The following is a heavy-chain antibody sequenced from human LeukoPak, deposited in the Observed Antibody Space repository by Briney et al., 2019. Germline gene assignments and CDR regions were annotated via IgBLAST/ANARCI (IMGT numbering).Heavy chain of an antibody. D-gene: IGHD2-2*01. CDR2: ISAYNGNT. Sequence: ASVKVSCKASGYTFTSYGISWVRQAPGQGLEWMGWISAYNGNTNYAQKLQGRVTMTTDTSTSTAYMELRSLRSDDTAVHYCARGYCSSTSCPNFDPWGQGTLVTVSS. CDR1: GYTFTSYG. J-gene: IGHJ5*02. V-gene: IGHV1-18*01. CDR3: ARGYCSSTSCPNFDP.